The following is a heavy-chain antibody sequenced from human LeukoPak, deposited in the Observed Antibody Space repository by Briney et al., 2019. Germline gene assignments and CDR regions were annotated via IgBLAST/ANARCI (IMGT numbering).Heavy chain of an antibody. CDR3: VKDFYVVVALMDV. D-gene: IGHD2-15*01. J-gene: IGHJ6*04. Sequence: GGSLRLSCSASGFTFSSHAMHWVRQAPGKGLEYVSAISSNGGSTYYADSVKGRFTISRDNSKNTLYLQMSSLRAEDTAVYYCVKDFYVVVALMDVWGKGTTVTVSS. CDR2: ISSNGGST. V-gene: IGHV3-64D*06. CDR1: GFTFSSHA.